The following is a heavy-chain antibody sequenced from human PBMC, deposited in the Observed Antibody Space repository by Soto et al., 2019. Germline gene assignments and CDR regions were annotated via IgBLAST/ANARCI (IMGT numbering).Heavy chain of an antibody. Sequence: SETLSLTCTVSGGSISSGDYYWSWIRQPPGKGLEWIGYIYYSGSTYYNPSLKSRVTISVDTSKNQFSLKLSSVTAADTAVYYCATLAYYGSGSYVYWGQGTLVTVSS. CDR2: IYYSGST. D-gene: IGHD3-10*01. J-gene: IGHJ4*02. V-gene: IGHV4-30-4*01. CDR3: ATLAYYGSGSYVY. CDR1: GGSISSGDYY.